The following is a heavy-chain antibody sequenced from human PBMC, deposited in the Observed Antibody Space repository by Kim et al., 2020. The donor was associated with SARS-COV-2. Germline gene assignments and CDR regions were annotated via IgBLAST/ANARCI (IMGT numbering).Heavy chain of an antibody. V-gene: IGHV1-69*06. CDR3: AKDGDGYDY. Sequence: TTNYAQKFQGRVTITADKSTSTAYMELSRLRAEDTAVYYCAKDGDGYDYWGQGTLVTVSS. J-gene: IGHJ4*02. D-gene: IGHD5-12*01. CDR2: TT.